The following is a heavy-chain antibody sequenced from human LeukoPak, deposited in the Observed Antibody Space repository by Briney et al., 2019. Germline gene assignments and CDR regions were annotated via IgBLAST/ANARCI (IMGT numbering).Heavy chain of an antibody. CDR1: AGSISNYY. V-gene: IGHV4-59*01. D-gene: IGHD5-24*01. CDR3: ARCRDGYIWWDN. J-gene: IGHJ4*02. Sequence: PSETLSLTCTFSAGSISNYYWSWIRQPPGKGLEWIGYTFYSGSTEYNPSLKSRVAISVDTSKNQFSLKLSSVIAADTAVYYCARCRDGYIWWDNWGQGTLVTVSS. CDR2: TFYSGST.